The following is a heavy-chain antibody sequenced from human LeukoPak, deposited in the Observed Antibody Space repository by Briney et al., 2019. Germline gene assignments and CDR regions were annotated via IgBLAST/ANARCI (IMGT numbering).Heavy chain of an antibody. CDR2: INQDGSLK. D-gene: IGHD5-18*01. CDR1: GFTFSSYA. J-gene: IGHJ4*02. V-gene: IGHV3-7*01. CDR3: ARDLRTGYTYGYPLDY. Sequence: GRSLRLSCAASGFTFSSYAMHWVRQAPGKGLEWVANINQDGSLKYYVDSVKGRFTISRDNAKNSLYLQMNSLRAEDTAVYSCARDLRTGYTYGYPLDYWGQGTLVTVSS.